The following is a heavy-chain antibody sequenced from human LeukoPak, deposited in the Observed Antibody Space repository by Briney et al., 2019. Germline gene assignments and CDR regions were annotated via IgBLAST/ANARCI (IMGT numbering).Heavy chain of an antibody. D-gene: IGHD6-6*01. V-gene: IGHV3-21*04. CDR3: ARHIAARRGPVGY. CDR2: ISSSSSYI. J-gene: IGHJ4*02. CDR1: GFTFSSYS. Sequence: GGSLRLSCAASGFTFSSYSMNWVRQAPGKGLEWVSSISSSSSYIYYADSVKGRFTISRDNAKNSLYLQMNSLRAEDTAVYYCARHIAARRGPVGYWGQGTLVTVSS.